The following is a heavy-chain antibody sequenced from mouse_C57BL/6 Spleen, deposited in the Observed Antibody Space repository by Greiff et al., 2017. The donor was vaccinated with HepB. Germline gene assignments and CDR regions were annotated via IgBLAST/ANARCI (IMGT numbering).Heavy chain of an antibody. CDR1: GYAFSSSW. Sequence: VQVVESGPELVKPGASVKISCKASGYAFSSSWMNRVKQRPGKGLEWIGRIYPGDGDTNYNGKFKGKATLTADKSSSTAYMQLSSLTSEDSAVYFCARGRAMDYWGQGTSVTVSS. CDR2: IYPGDGDT. J-gene: IGHJ4*01. CDR3: ARGRAMDY. V-gene: IGHV1-82*01.